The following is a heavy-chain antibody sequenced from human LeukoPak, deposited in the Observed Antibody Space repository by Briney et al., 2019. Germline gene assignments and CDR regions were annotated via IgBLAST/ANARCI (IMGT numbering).Heavy chain of an antibody. Sequence: GRSLRLSCAASGFTFSSYAMHWVRQAPGKGLEWVAVISYDGSNKYYADSVKGRFTISRDNSKNTLYLQMNSLRAGDTAVYYCARDAVAYCGGDCNFDYWGQGTLVTVSS. D-gene: IGHD2-21*02. V-gene: IGHV3-30-3*01. J-gene: IGHJ4*02. CDR2: ISYDGSNK. CDR3: ARDAVAYCGGDCNFDY. CDR1: GFTFSSYA.